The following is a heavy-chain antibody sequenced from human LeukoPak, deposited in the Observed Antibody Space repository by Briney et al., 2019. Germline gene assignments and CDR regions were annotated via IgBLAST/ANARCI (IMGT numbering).Heavy chain of an antibody. V-gene: IGHV3-48*03. CDR1: GFTFSSYE. Sequence: GGSLRLSCAASGFTFSSYEMNWVRQAPGKGLEWVSYISSSGGAIYYADSVKGRFSISRDNAENSLYLQMNSLRAEDTAVYYCASPQRYYDSSGYRAEYFQHWGQGTLVTVSS. CDR2: ISSSGGAI. D-gene: IGHD3-22*01. J-gene: IGHJ1*01. CDR3: ASPQRYYDSSGYRAEYFQH.